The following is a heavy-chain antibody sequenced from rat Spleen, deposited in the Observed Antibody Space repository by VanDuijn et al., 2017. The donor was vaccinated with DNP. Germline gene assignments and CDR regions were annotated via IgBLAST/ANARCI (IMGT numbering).Heavy chain of an antibody. Sequence: EVQLVESGGGLVQPGRSLKLSCVASGFIFSNYWMTWIRQAPGRGLEWVASITNTGDSTYYSDSVKGRFSISSDNAQNTLYLKMNKPGSEDKAINYCAKGPNYGGWNDYFDYWGLGVMVTVSS. V-gene: IGHV5-31*01. D-gene: IGHD1-11*01. J-gene: IGHJ2*01. CDR2: ITNTGDST. CDR1: GFIFSNYW. CDR3: AKGPNYGGWNDYFDY.